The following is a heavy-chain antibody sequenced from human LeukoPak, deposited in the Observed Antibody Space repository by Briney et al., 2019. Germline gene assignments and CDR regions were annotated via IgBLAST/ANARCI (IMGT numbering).Heavy chain of an antibody. CDR1: GFSLSSSGMC. CDR3: ARMKETTVRYFDY. CDR2: IDWDGDK. J-gene: IGHJ4*02. D-gene: IGHD4-17*01. Sequence: SGPTLVNPTQTLTLTRTFSGFSLSSSGMCVGWIRQPPGKALEFIARIDWDGDKHYVTSLKTRLTISKDTSKNQVVLTMTNMDPVDTATYYCARMKETTVRYFDYWGQGTLVTVSS. V-gene: IGHV2-70*10.